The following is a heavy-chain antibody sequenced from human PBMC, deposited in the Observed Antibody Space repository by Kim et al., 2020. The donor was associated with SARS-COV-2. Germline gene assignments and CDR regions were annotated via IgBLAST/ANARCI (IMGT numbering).Heavy chain of an antibody. CDR1: GFTFSSYS. CDR3: ARDSIHLWFGEPIYYGMDV. V-gene: IGHV3-21*01. Sequence: GGSLRLSCAASGFTFSSYSMNWVRQAPGKGLEWVSSISSSSSYIYYADSVKGRFTISRDNAKNSLYLQMNSLRAEDTAVYYCARDSIHLWFGEPIYYGMDVWGQGTTVTVSS. D-gene: IGHD3-10*01. CDR2: ISSSSSYI. J-gene: IGHJ6*02.